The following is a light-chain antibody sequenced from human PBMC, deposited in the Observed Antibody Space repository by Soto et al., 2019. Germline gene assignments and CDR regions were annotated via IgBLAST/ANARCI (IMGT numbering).Light chain of an antibody. CDR2: GAA. J-gene: IGKJ4*01. CDR3: QQYASLPLT. Sequence: TLLTQTPPTLYVSPAERATLSCMASQSVNSNLAWYQQESGQPPGLLVFGAAPRATGVPARFRGSGSGTEFTLTISGLQSEDFAVYFCQQYASLPLTFGGGTKVDIK. V-gene: IGKV3-15*01. CDR1: QSVNSN.